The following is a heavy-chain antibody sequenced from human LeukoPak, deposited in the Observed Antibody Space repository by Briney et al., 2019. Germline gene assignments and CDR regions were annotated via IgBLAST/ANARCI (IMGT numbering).Heavy chain of an antibody. Sequence: PSETLSLTCTVSGGSISSSSYYWGWIRQPPGKGLEWIGYIYHSGSTYYNPSLKSRVTISVDRSKNQFSLKLSSMTAADTAVYYCARESRSSGSDYWGQGTLVTVSS. CDR2: IYHSGST. CDR1: GGSISSSSYY. J-gene: IGHJ4*02. V-gene: IGHV4-39*07. CDR3: ARESRSSGSDY. D-gene: IGHD3-22*01.